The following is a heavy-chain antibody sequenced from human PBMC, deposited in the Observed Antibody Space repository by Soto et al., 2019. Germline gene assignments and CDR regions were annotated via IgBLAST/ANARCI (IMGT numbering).Heavy chain of an antibody. J-gene: IGHJ2*01. CDR3: AKGRGAKYREWYFDV. D-gene: IGHD6-6*01. V-gene: IGHV3-23*01. CDR2: IIDTGGST. CDR1: GFTFSSYA. Sequence: EVQLLESGGGLVQPGGSLRLSCAASGFTFSSYAMTWVRQAPGKGLEWVSVIIDTGGSTFYADSVKGRFTISRDNSKDTLSLQMNSLRAEDTAVYYCAKGRGAKYREWYFDVWGRGTLVTVSS.